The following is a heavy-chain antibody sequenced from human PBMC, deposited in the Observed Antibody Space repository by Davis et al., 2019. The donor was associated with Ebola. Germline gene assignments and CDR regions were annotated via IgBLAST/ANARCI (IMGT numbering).Heavy chain of an antibody. CDR3: AREIAAVNNHGMDV. V-gene: IGHV4-39*02. CDR1: GGSISSSDYC. CDR2: ICYNGNT. D-gene: IGHD6-25*01. J-gene: IGHJ6*02. Sequence: PGGSLRLSCTVFGGSISSSDYCWGWIRQPPGKELEWIGSICYNGNTYYKPSLKSRVTISVDTSKTQFSLKVNSVTAADTAVYYCAREIAAVNNHGMDVWCRGTAVSVSS.